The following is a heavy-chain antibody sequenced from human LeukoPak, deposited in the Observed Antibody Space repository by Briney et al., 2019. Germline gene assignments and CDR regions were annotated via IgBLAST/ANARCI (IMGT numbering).Heavy chain of an antibody. CDR3: AKDPGDEYYFDY. D-gene: IGHD3-10*01. CDR1: GFTFSSHS. V-gene: IGHV3-30*18. CDR2: ISYDGSNK. Sequence: GGSLRLSCAASGFTFSSHSINWVRQAPGKGLEWVAVISYDGSNKYYADSVKGRFTISRDNSKNTLYLQMNSLRAEDTAVYYCAKDPGDEYYFDYWGQGTLVTVSS. J-gene: IGHJ4*02.